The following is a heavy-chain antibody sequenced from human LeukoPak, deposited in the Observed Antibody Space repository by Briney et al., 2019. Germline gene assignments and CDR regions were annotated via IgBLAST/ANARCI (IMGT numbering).Heavy chain of an antibody. V-gene: IGHV1-69*13. D-gene: IGHD3-16*01. CDR1: GGTFSSYA. CDR3: ARGGVYDYAPFDY. J-gene: IGHJ4*02. Sequence: SVKVSCKASGGTFSSYAISWVRQAPGQGLGWMGGIIPIFGTANYAQKFQGRVTITADESTSTAYMELSSLRSEDTAVYYCARGGVYDYAPFDYWGQGTLVTVSS. CDR2: IIPIFGTA.